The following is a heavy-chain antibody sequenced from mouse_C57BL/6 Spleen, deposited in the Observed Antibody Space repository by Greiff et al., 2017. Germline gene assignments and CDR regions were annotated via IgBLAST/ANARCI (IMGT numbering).Heavy chain of an antibody. D-gene: IGHD3-2*02. CDR2: INPNNGGT. V-gene: IGHV1-26*01. CDR3: AREGQLRLDY. CDR1: GYTFTDYY. Sequence: VQLQQSGPELVKPGASVKISCKASGYTFTDYYMNWVKQSHGKSLEWIGDINPNNGGTSYNQKFKGKATLPVDKSSSPAYMELRSLTSEDSAVYYCAREGQLRLDYWGQGTTLTVSS. J-gene: IGHJ2*01.